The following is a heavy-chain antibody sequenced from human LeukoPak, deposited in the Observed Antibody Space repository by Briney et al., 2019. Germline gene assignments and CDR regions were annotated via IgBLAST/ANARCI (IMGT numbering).Heavy chain of an antibody. Sequence: SDPLSLPCALYGGSFSGYYWSGIRQPPGKGPEGIGEINHSGSANSNPSLKSRGTISVDTSKNQSSLKLSSVTAADTAVYYCARVRRIQLWLRARFDYWGQGTLVTVSS. V-gene: IGHV4-34*01. J-gene: IGHJ4*02. CDR2: INHSGSA. CDR1: GGSFSGYY. D-gene: IGHD5-18*01. CDR3: ARVRRIQLWLRARFDY.